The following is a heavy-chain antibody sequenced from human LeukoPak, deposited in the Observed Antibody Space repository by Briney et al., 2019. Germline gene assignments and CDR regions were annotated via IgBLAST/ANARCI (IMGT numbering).Heavy chain of an antibody. D-gene: IGHD3-10*02. V-gene: IGHV1-24*01. CDR3: ARCSGIAGTYYYYYYMDV. CDR1: GYSLTELS. CDR2: FDPEETKR. J-gene: IGHJ6*03. Sequence: ASVKVSCKVSGYSLTELSMHWVRQAPGKGLEWMGGFDPEETKRIYAQKFRGRVTITADKSTSTAYMELSSLRSEDTAVYYCARCSGIAGTYYYYYYMDVWGKGTTVTVSS.